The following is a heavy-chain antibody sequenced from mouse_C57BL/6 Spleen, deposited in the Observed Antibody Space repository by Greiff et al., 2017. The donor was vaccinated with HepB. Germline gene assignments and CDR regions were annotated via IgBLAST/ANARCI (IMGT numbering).Heavy chain of an antibody. CDR1: GYTFTSYW. D-gene: IGHD1-1*01. CDR3: ARSDDYYGSSYGFYAMDY. Sequence: QVQLQQPGTELVKPGASVKLSCKASGYTFTSYWMHWVKQRPGQGLEWIGNINPSNGGTNYNEKFKSKATLTVDKSSSTAYRQLSSLTSEDSAVYYCARSDDYYGSSYGFYAMDYWGQGTSVTVSS. V-gene: IGHV1-53*01. J-gene: IGHJ4*01. CDR2: INPSNGGT.